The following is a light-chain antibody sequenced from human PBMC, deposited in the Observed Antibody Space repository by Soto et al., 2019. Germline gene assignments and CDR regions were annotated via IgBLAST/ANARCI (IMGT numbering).Light chain of an antibody. CDR2: DAS. J-gene: IGKJ1*01. V-gene: IGKV1-5*01. Sequence: DMGTVTGRASQSISGWLAWYQQKPGKTPRLLIYDASSLQSGVPSRFSGSGSATEFTLTISTLQPDDFATYYCQQYNSYSLTFGQGTKVDI. CDR3: QQYNSYSLT. CDR1: QSISGW.